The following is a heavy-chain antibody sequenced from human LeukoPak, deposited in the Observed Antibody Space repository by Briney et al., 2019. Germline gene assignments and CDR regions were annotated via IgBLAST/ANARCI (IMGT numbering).Heavy chain of an antibody. V-gene: IGHV3-48*01. CDR2: ISSSSSTI. CDR1: GFTFSSYS. CDR3: ARVTYDFWSSPTYYMDV. D-gene: IGHD3-3*01. J-gene: IGHJ6*03. Sequence: GGSLRLSCAASGFTFSSYSMNWVRQAPGKGLEWDSYISSSSSTIYYADSVKGRFTISRDNAKNSLYLQMNSLRAEDTAVYYCARVTYDFWSSPTYYMDVWGRGTTVTVSS.